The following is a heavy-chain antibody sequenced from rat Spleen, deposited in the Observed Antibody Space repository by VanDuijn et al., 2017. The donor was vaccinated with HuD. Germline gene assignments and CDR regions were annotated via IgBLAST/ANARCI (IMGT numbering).Heavy chain of an antibody. CDR1: GFSLTSSH. CDR3: ARSNSGNWFAY. V-gene: IGHV2-6*01. J-gene: IGHJ3*01. Sequence: QVQLKESGPGLVQPSQTLSLTCTVSGFSLTSSHVSWVRQPPGKGLEWIAAISSGGSTYYNSALKSRLSISRDTSKSQVFLKMNSLQTEDTAMYFCARSNSGNWFAYWGQGTLVTVSS. D-gene: IGHD4-3*01. CDR2: ISSGGST.